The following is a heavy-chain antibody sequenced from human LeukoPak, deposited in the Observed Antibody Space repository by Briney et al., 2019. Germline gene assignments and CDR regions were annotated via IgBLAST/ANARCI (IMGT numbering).Heavy chain of an antibody. CDR2: IYYSGST. CDR3: VRGGYYGSGNDFRFDP. D-gene: IGHD3-10*01. Sequence: SETLSLTCAVSGGSISSGGYSWSWIRQPPGKGLEWVGYIYYSGSTNYKPSLKSRVTISVDTSKNQFSLKLSSVTAADTAVYYCVRGGYYGSGNDFRFDPWGQGTLVTVSS. J-gene: IGHJ5*02. V-gene: IGHV4-61*08. CDR1: GGSISSGGYS.